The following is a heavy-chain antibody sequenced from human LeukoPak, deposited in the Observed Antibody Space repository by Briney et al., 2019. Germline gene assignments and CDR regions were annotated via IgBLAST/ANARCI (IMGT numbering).Heavy chain of an antibody. Sequence: PGGCLRLSCAASGFTVSSNYMSWVRRAPGKGVEWVSVIHSGGSTYYADSVKGRFTISRDNSKNPLYLQMNSLRAEDTAVYYCARESTSWYFDLWGRGTLVTVSS. D-gene: IGHD2-2*01. CDR1: GFTVSSNY. CDR3: ARESTSWYFDL. V-gene: IGHV3-53*01. J-gene: IGHJ2*01. CDR2: IHSGGST.